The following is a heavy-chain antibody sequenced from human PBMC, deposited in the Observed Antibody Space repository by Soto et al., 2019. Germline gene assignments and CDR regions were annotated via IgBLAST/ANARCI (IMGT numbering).Heavy chain of an antibody. D-gene: IGHD3-10*01. CDR3: AKDLRPGLFVPKKSGSAP. CDR1: GFPFNTYA. Sequence: GGSLRLSCEASGFPFNTYAMTWFRQLPGMGLEWVSTTSIGGNTDFAESVRGRFSVSRDNSKNTLYLQMTNLRAEDAAIYFCAKDLRPGLFVPKKSGSAPGAQGPRAPVSS. CDR2: TSIGGNT. J-gene: IGHJ5*02. V-gene: IGHV3-23*01.